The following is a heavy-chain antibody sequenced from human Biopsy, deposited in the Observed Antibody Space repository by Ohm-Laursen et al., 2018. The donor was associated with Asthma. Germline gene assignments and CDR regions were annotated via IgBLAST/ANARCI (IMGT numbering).Heavy chain of an antibody. V-gene: IGHV3-53*01. CDR3: ARGDSSNWSHYYFDY. J-gene: IGHJ4*02. CDR2: FYSGGTS. Sequence: SLRLSCAASGFAVRRDHMFWARQAPGKGLEWVSVFYSGGTSHTADSVRGRFTISRDYSKNTLYLQMRSLRAEDTAVYYCARGDSSNWSHYYFDYWGQGTLVTVSS. CDR1: GFAVRRDH. D-gene: IGHD3-22*01.